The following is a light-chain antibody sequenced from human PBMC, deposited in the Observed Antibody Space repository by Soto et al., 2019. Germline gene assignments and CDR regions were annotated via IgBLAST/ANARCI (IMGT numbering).Light chain of an antibody. V-gene: IGLV1-40*01. CDR3: QSYDNSLSGHVV. J-gene: IGLJ2*01. Sequence: QSVLTQPPSASGAPGQRVTISCTGSSSNIGALYDVYWYQQLPGTAPKLLIYDNNNRPSGVPDRFSGSKSGTSASLAITGLQAEDEADYYCQSYDNSLSGHVVFGGGTKLTVL. CDR2: DNN. CDR1: SSNIGALYD.